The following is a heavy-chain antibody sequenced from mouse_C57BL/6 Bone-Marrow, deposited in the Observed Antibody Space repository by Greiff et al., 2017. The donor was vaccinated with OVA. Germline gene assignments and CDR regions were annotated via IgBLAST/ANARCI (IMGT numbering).Heavy chain of an antibody. D-gene: IGHD2-4*01. CDR1: GYTFTSYG. Sequence: VKLVESGAELARPGASVKLSCKASGYTFTSYGISWVKQRTGQGLEWIGEIYPRSGNTYYNEKFKGKATLTADKSSSTAYMELRSLTSEDSAVYFCARSGRLRQGYWGQGTTLTVSS. J-gene: IGHJ2*01. CDR3: ARSGRLRQGY. V-gene: IGHV1-81*01. CDR2: IYPRSGNT.